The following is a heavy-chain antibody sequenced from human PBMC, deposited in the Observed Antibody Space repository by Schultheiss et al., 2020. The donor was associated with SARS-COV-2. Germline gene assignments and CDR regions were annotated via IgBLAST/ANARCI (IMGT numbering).Heavy chain of an antibody. J-gene: IGHJ5*02. Sequence: SETLSLTCTVSGGSISSYYWSWIRQPAGKGLEWIGRIYTSGSTYYNPSLKSRVTISVDTSKNQFSLKLSSVTAADTAVYYCARVYYGDYFNWFDPWGQGTLVTVSS. D-gene: IGHD4-17*01. CDR1: GGSISSYY. V-gene: IGHV4-4*07. CDR3: ARVYYGDYFNWFDP. CDR2: IYTSGST.